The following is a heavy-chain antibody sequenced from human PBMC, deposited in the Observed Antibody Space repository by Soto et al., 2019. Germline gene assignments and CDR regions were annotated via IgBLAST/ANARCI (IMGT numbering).Heavy chain of an antibody. Sequence: QVQLVQSGAEVKKPGSSVKVSCKASGGTFSSYAISWVRQAPGQGLEWRGGIIPIFGTANYAQKFQGRVTITADESTSTAYMELSSLRSEDTAVYYCAAGGPPRIVGARRGAFDIWGQGTMVTVSS. CDR1: GGTFSSYA. D-gene: IGHD1-26*01. CDR2: IIPIFGTA. V-gene: IGHV1-69*01. CDR3: AAGGPPRIVGARRGAFDI. J-gene: IGHJ3*02.